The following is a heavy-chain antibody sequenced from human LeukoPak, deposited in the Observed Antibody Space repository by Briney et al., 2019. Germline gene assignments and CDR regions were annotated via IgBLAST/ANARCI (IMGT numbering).Heavy chain of an antibody. CDR1: GYSISSGYY. V-gene: IGHV4-38-2*02. J-gene: IGHJ4*02. Sequence: PSETLSLTCTVSGYSISSGYYWGWIRQPPGKGLEWIGSIYHSGSTYYNPSLKSRVTISVDTSKNQFSLKLSSVTAADTAVYYRARTGAVNWNYDYWGQGTLVTVSS. D-gene: IGHD1-7*01. CDR2: IYHSGST. CDR3: ARTGAVNWNYDY.